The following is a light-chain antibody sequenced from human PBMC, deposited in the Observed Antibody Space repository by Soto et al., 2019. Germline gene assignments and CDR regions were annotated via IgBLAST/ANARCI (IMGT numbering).Light chain of an antibody. J-gene: IGLJ3*02. V-gene: IGLV1-44*01. CDR3: AAWDDSLNGVM. Sequence: QSVLTQPPSASGTPGQRVTISCSGSSSNIATNTVNWYQQLPGTAPKLLIYSNNQRPSGVPDRFSGSKSGTSASLAISGLQSEDEGDYYCAAWDDSLNGVMFGGGTKLTVL. CDR2: SNN. CDR1: SSNIATNT.